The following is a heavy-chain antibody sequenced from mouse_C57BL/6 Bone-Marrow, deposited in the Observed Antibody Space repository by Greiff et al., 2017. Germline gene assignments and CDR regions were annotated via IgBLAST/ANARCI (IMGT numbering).Heavy chain of an antibody. CDR1: GFTFSSYA. D-gene: IGHD1-1*01. J-gene: IGHJ2*01. CDR2: ISDGGSYT. CDR3: ARDAYYYGSPYYFDD. Sequence: EVQGVESGGGLVKPGGSLKLSCAASGFTFSSYAMSWVRQTPEKRLEWVATISDGGSYTYYPDNVKGRFTISRDNAKNTLYLQMSHLKSEDTAMYYCARDAYYYGSPYYFDDWGQGTTLTVSS. V-gene: IGHV5-4*01.